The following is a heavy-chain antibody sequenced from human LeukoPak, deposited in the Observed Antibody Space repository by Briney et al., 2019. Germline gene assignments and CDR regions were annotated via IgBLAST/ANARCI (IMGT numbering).Heavy chain of an antibody. Sequence: ASVKVSCKASGYTFTSYGISWVRQAPGQGLEWMGWIGAYNGNTNYAQKLQGRVTMTTDTSTSTAYMELRSLRSDDTAVYYCARDPRLRYFDWLLFYDYWGQGTLVTVSS. CDR2: IGAYNGNT. CDR3: ARDPRLRYFDWLLFYDY. V-gene: IGHV1-18*01. J-gene: IGHJ4*02. D-gene: IGHD3-9*01. CDR1: GYTFTSYG.